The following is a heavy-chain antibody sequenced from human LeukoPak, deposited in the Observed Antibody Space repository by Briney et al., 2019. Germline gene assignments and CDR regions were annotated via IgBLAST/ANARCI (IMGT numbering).Heavy chain of an antibody. CDR1: GFTFSTYW. V-gene: IGHV3-7*01. D-gene: IGHD3-22*01. CDR2: IKQDGSAK. CDR3: ARCPYDSTGYYSVPSHLDY. J-gene: IGHJ4*02. Sequence: GRSLRLSCAASGFTFSTYWMTWVRHGPGTGLELVANIKQDGSAKYYVDSLGGRFSISRDNVKNSLFLKMNSLSAEDTAVYYCARCPYDSTGYYSVPSHLDYWGQGTLVTVSS.